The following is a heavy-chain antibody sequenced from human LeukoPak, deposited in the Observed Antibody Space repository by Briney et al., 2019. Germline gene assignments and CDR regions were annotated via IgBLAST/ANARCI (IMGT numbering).Heavy chain of an antibody. V-gene: IGHV3-23*01. CDR1: GFTFSSSD. Sequence: PGGSLRLFCAASGFTFSSSDMSWVRQAPGKGLEWVSTISGSGGSTYYADSVKGRFTISRGNSKNTLYLQMNSLRAEDTAVYYCAKGTLPRGYTYGYDLYYFDYWGQGTLVTVSS. J-gene: IGHJ4*02. CDR3: AKGTLPRGYTYGYDLYYFDY. CDR2: ISGSGGST. D-gene: IGHD5-18*01.